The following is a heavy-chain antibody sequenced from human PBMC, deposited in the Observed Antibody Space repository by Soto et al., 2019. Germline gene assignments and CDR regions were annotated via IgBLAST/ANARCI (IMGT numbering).Heavy chain of an antibody. CDR2: IYYSGST. D-gene: IGHD6-19*01. CDR1: GGSISSSSYY. V-gene: IGHV4-39*01. Sequence: SLTCTVSGGSISSSSYYWGWIRQPPGKGLEWIGSIYYSGSTYYNPSLKSRVTISVDTSKNQFSLKLSSVTAADTAVYYCASISIAVAGTPLDYWGQGTLVTVSS. J-gene: IGHJ4*02. CDR3: ASISIAVAGTPLDY.